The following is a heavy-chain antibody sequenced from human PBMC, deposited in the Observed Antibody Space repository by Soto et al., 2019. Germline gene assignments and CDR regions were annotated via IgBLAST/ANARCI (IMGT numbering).Heavy chain of an antibody. D-gene: IGHD3-22*01. J-gene: IGHJ4*02. CDR3: ARDGGDRYYDSSPFGY. V-gene: IGHV1-69*13. CDR1: GGTFSSYA. CDR2: IIPIFGTA. Sequence: ASVKVSCKASGGTFSSYAISWVRQAPGQGLEWMGGIIPIFGTANYAQKFQGRVTITADETNSTAYMELSSLRSEDTAVYYCARDGGDRYYDSSPFGYWGQGTLVTVSS.